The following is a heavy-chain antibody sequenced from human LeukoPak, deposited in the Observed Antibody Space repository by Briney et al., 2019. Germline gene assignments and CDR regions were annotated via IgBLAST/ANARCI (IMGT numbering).Heavy chain of an antibody. CDR3: ARDDVVVAATNWFDP. CDR1: GFTFSSYS. J-gene: IGHJ5*02. V-gene: IGHV3-21*01. Sequence: GGSLRLPCAASGFTFSSYSMNWVRQAPGKGLEWVSSISSSSSYIYYADSVKGRFTISRDNAKNSLYLQMNSLRAEDTAVYYCARDDVVVAATNWFDPWGQGTLVTVSS. D-gene: IGHD2-15*01. CDR2: ISSSSSYI.